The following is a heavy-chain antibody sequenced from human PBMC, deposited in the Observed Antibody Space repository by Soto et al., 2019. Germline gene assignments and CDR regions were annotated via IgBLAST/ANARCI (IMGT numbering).Heavy chain of an antibody. CDR1: GGSVSSGIYY. D-gene: IGHD2-2*01. J-gene: IGHJ4*02. Sequence: PSETLSLTCTVSGGSVSSGIYYWIWIRQPPGKGLEWIGYIYYSGSTNYNPSLKSRVTISVDTSKNQFSLKLSSVTAADTAVYYCARVVPDVVVPAATVFDYWGQGTLVTVSS. CDR3: ARVVPDVVVPAATVFDY. CDR2: IYYSGST. V-gene: IGHV4-61*01.